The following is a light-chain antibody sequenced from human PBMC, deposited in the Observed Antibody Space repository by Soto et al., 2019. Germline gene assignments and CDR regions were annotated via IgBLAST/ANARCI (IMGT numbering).Light chain of an antibody. J-gene: IGKJ4*01. CDR2: GAS. V-gene: IGKV3-20*01. Sequence: EIVLTQSPGTLSLSPGERATLSCRASQTVTRSYLAWYQQKPGQAPRLLIYGASTRATGIPARFSGSGSGTDFTLTISSLEPEDFAVYYCQQYGSSPLTFGGGTKVDIK. CDR1: QTVTRSY. CDR3: QQYGSSPLT.